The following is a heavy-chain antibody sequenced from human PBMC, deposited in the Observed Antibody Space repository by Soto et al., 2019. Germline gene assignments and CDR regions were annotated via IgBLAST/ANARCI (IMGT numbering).Heavy chain of an antibody. CDR3: TRVQLFAFDI. CDR2: IYYRGST. D-gene: IGHD4-4*01. V-gene: IGHV4-30-4*01. J-gene: IGHJ3*02. Sequence: QVQLQESGPGLVKPSQTMSLTCTVSGGSINSGDYYWSWIRQPQGKGLEWIGYIYYRGSTYYNPSLKSRFTISVDTSKNQFSLNLSSVTAADTAVYYCTRVQLFAFDIWGQGTMVTVSS. CDR1: GGSINSGDYY.